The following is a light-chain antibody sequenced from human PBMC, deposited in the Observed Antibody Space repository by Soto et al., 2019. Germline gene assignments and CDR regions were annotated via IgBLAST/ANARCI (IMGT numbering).Light chain of an antibody. V-gene: IGLV2-14*01. Sequence: QSALTQPASVSGSPGQSITVSCSGTSSDVGGYNYVSWYQQHPGKAPKFMIYEVSNRPSGVSNRFSGSKSGNTASLTISGLQTEDEADYYCSSYTSSNPPWVFGGGTKLTVL. CDR1: SSDVGGYNY. J-gene: IGLJ3*02. CDR2: EVS. CDR3: SSYTSSNPPWV.